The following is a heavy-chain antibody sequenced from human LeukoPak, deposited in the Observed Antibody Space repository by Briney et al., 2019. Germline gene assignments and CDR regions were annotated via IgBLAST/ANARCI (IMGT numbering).Heavy chain of an antibody. D-gene: IGHD3-22*01. Sequence: ASVKVSCKVSGYTLTELSMHLVRQAPGKGLEWMGGFDPEDGETIYAQKFQGRVTMTEDTSTDTAYMELSSLRSEDTAVYYCATGRYYYDSSGYYYISLFDYWGQGTLVTVSS. CDR3: ATGRYYYDSSGYYYISLFDY. CDR1: GYTLTELS. CDR2: FDPEDGET. V-gene: IGHV1-24*01. J-gene: IGHJ4*02.